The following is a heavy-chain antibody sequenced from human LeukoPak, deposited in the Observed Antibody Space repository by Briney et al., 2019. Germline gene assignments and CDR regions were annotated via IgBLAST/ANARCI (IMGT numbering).Heavy chain of an antibody. D-gene: IGHD6-13*01. CDR3: AKELPTWKGIAAA. CDR2: ISSSSSYI. J-gene: IGHJ5*02. CDR1: GFTFSSYS. Sequence: PGGSLRLSCAASGFTFSSYSMNWVRQAPGKGLEWVSSISSSSSYIYYADSVKGRFTISRDNSKNTLYLQMNSLRAEDTAVYYCAKELPTWKGIAAAWGQGTLVTVSS. V-gene: IGHV3-21*04.